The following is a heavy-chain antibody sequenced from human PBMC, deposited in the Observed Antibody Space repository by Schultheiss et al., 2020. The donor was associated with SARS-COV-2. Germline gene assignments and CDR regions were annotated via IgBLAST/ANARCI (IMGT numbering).Heavy chain of an antibody. V-gene: IGHV4-34*01. D-gene: IGHD3-9*01. CDR3: ARLRHDILTVKVRGYFDY. CDR2: IYYSVNT. CDR1: GGSFSGYY. Sequence: SETLSLTCAVYGGSFSGYYWSWIRQPPGKGLEWIGSIYYSVNTYYNPSLKSRVTISVDTSKNQFSLKLSSVTAADTAVYYCARLRHDILTVKVRGYFDYWGQGTLVTVSS. J-gene: IGHJ4*02.